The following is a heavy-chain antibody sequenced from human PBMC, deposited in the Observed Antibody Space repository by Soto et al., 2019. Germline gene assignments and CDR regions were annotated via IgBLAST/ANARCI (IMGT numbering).Heavy chain of an antibody. D-gene: IGHD1-26*01. CDR1: GGTFSSYA. Sequence: ASVKVSCKASGGTFSSYAISWVRQAPGQGLEWMGGIIPIFGTANYAQKFQGRVTITADESTSTAYMELSSLGSEDTAAYYCASQRYSGSYSMYYFDYWGQGTLVTVSS. J-gene: IGHJ4*02. CDR2: IIPIFGTA. V-gene: IGHV1-69*13. CDR3: ASQRYSGSYSMYYFDY.